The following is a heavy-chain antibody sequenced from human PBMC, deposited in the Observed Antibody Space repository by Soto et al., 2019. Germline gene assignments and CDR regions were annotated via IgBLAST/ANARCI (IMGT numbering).Heavy chain of an antibody. D-gene: IGHD3-16*01. CDR2: IIPVFGTT. Sequence: QEQLVQSGAEVKKPGSSVKVSCKDSGGLFSSFAISWVRQAPGPGLEWMGGIIPVFGTTNYAQKFQGRVTITADESTNTAYMELSSLTSDDTSMYYCARVGGPYVWFNEFWGQGTQVTVSS. V-gene: IGHV1-69*01. CDR1: GGLFSSFA. J-gene: IGHJ4*02. CDR3: ARVGGPYVWFNEF.